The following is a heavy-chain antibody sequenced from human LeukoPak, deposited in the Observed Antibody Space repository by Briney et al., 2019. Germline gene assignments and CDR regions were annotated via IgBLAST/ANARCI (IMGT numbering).Heavy chain of an antibody. D-gene: IGHD3-3*01. V-gene: IGHV3-74*01. CDR1: GFTLGRYW. CDR2: SNSDGKIT. J-gene: IGHJ4*02. CDR3: ARDHHDFWSGYPNY. Sequence: PGGSLRLSCAASGFTLGRYWMHWFRQAPGTGLVWVVRSNSDGKITDYADSVRSRFTTSRDNTKNTVYLQMSSLRAEDTGVYYCARDHHDFWSGYPNYWGQGTLVIVSS.